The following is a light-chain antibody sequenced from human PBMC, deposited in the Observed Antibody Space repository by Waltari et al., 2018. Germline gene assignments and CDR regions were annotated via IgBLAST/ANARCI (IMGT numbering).Light chain of an antibody. CDR1: QSVSKY. J-gene: IGKJ1*01. Sequence: EVVLTQSPGTLSLSPGERATLSCRASQSVSKYLAWYQQRPGQAPRLLIYAAYTRATGIPDRFSGSVSGTDFSLTISRLEPEDFAVYYCQNHERLPATFGQGTKVEIK. V-gene: IGKV3-20*01. CDR3: QNHERLPAT. CDR2: AAY.